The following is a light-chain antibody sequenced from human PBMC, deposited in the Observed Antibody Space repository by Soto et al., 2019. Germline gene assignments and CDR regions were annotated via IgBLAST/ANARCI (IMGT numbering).Light chain of an antibody. V-gene: IGKV3-20*01. CDR3: KQYGSSRWT. CDR2: GAS. J-gene: IGKJ1*01. CDR1: QSVSSSY. Sequence: EIVLTQSPGTLFFFPGEGATLSCRASQSVSSSYLAWYQQNRGQAPRLLIYGASTRATGTPDRFSGSGSGTDFTLTITRLEPEDFAVYYCKQYGSSRWTFGQGTKVDIK.